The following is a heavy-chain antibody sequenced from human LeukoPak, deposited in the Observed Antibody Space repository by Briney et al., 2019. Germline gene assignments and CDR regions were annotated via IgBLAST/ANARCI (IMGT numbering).Heavy chain of an antibody. J-gene: IGHJ4*02. V-gene: IGHV4-30-2*01. Sequence: PSETLSLTCAVSGGSISSGGYSWSWIRQPPGKGLEWIGYIYYSGSTYYNPSLKSRVTISVDRSKNQFSLKLSSVTAADTAVYYCARVCYDSSGSNFDYWGQGTLVTVSS. D-gene: IGHD3-22*01. CDR1: GGSISSGGYS. CDR2: IYYSGST. CDR3: ARVCYDSSGSNFDY.